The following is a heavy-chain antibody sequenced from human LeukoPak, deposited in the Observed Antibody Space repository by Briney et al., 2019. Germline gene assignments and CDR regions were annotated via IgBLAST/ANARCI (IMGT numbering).Heavy chain of an antibody. D-gene: IGHD3-3*01. J-gene: IGHJ5*02. V-gene: IGHV1-2*02. Sequence: GASVKVSCKASGYTFTGYYMHWVRQAPGQGLEWMGWINPNSGGTNYAQKFQGRVTMTRDTSISTAYMELSRLRSDDTAVYYCARDTYYDFWSGSNWFDPWGQGTLVTVSS. CDR3: ARDTYYDFWSGSNWFDP. CDR1: GYTFTGYY. CDR2: INPNSGGT.